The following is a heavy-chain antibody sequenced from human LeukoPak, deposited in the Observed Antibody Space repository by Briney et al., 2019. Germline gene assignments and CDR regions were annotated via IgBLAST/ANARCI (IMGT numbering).Heavy chain of an antibody. CDR1: GESFSGYY. Sequence: SETLSLTCAVYGESFSGYYWTWIRQPPGKGLEWIGEINDSGSTNHNPSLKSRVTISVDTSKNQFSLKLNSVTAADTAVYYCAGSFDWSSNYYLAYWGQGTLVTVSS. V-gene: IGHV4-34*01. D-gene: IGHD3-3*01. CDR3: AGSFDWSSNYYLAY. CDR2: INDSGST. J-gene: IGHJ4*02.